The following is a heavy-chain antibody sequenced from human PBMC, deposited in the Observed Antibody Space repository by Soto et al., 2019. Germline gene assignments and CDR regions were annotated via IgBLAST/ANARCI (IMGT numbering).Heavy chain of an antibody. CDR3: ATTASGGDYSGGAFDI. CDR2: IIPIFGTA. CDR1: GGTFSSYA. D-gene: IGHD4-17*01. J-gene: IGHJ3*02. Sequence: QVQLVQSGAEVKKPGSSVKVSCKASGGTFSSYAISWVRQAPGQGLEWMGGIIPIFGTANYAQKFQGRVTITADESTSTAYMELSSLRSEDTAVYYCATTASGGDYSGGAFDIWGQGTMVTVSS. V-gene: IGHV1-69*12.